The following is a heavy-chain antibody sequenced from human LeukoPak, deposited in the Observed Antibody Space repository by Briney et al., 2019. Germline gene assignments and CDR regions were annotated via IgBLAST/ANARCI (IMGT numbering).Heavy chain of an antibody. V-gene: IGHV3-30*03. CDR3: TYGSSWTYDFDY. J-gene: IGHJ4*02. D-gene: IGHD6-13*01. Sequence: GRFLRLSCAASGFTFSTYGMHWVRQAPGKGLEWVAVISSDGSNKYYADSVKGRVTISRDNSKNTLYMQMNSLRVEDTAVYYCTYGSSWTYDFDYWGQGTLVTVSS. CDR1: GFTFSTYG. CDR2: ISSDGSNK.